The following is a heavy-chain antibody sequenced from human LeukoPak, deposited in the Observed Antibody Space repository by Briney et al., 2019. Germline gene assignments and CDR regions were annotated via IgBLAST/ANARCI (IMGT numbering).Heavy chain of an antibody. CDR1: GGSISSYY. CDR2: VYYSGST. D-gene: IGHD3-16*02. Sequence: SETLSLTCTVSGGSISSYYWSWIRQPPGKELEWIGYVYYSGSTNYNPSLKSRVTMSVDTSKNQFSLKLSSVTAADTAVYYCARRYDYVWGSYRENWFDPWGQGTLVTVSS. CDR3: ARRYDYVWGSYRENWFDP. J-gene: IGHJ5*02. V-gene: IGHV4-59*08.